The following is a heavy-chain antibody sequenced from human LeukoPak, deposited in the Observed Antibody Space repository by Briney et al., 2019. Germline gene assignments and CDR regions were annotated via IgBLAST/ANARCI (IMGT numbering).Heavy chain of an antibody. CDR3: ARVRGYSYGPFDY. CDR2: LYHTGNT. J-gene: IGHJ4*02. Sequence: SETLSLTCVVSGVSISSGGYSWTWIRQPPGKGLEWIGHLYHTGNTYYNPSLKTRVTISVDRSMNQFSLKVNSLTAADTAVYYCARVRGYSYGPFDYWGQGTLVTVSS. V-gene: IGHV4-30-2*01. CDR1: GVSISSGGYS. D-gene: IGHD5-18*01.